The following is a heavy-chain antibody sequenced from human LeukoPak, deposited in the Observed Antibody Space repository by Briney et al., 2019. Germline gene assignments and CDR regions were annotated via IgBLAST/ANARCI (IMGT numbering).Heavy chain of an antibody. Sequence: SSETLSLTCAVSGGSISSGGYSWSWIRQPPGKGLEWIGYIYHSGSTYYNPSLKSRVTISVDRSKNQFSLKLSSVTAADTAVYYCARDSYGSGMDVWGQGTTVTVSS. J-gene: IGHJ6*02. CDR3: ARDSYGSGMDV. V-gene: IGHV4-30-2*01. CDR2: IYHSGST. CDR1: GGSISSGGYS. D-gene: IGHD5-18*01.